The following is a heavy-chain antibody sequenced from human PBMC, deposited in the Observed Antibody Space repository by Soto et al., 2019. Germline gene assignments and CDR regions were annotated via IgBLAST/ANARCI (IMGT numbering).Heavy chain of an antibody. V-gene: IGHV1-18*01. J-gene: IGHJ4*02. CDR3: AREPPETPPDY. Sequence: QVQLVQSGADVKKPGASVKVSCKASGYTFSDYGVSWVRQAPGQGLEWMGWISSKNGNTNFAQKFRGRFTMTTDPSTSTVYMELRSLRPDDTAGYYCAREPPETPPDYWGQGTLVTVSS. CDR1: GYTFSDYG. CDR2: ISSKNGNT.